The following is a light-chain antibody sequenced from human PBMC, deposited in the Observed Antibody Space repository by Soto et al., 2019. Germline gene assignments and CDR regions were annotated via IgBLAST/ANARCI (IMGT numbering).Light chain of an antibody. CDR3: SSYGGNSNYV. CDR2: EVT. CDR1: SSDVGLYDY. Sequence: QSALAQPPSASGSPGQSVTISCTGTSSDVGLYDYVSWYQQHPGKVPKLLIYEVTQRPSGVPDRFSGSKSGNTASLTVSGLQAEDEADYYCSSYGGNSNYVFGTVTKVTVL. J-gene: IGLJ1*01. V-gene: IGLV2-8*01.